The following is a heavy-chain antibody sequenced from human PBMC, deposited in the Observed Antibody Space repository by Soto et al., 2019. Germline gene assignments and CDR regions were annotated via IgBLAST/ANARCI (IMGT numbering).Heavy chain of an antibody. V-gene: IGHV3-74*01. CDR3: TRGRLYYYDSCDY. CDR2: INIDGSTT. CDR1: GFTSRNYW. D-gene: IGHD3-22*01. Sequence: PGGSLRLSCAASGFTSRNYWIHWVRQAPGQGLVWVSRINIDGSTTSFADYVKGRFTISRDSAKNTVYLHMNSLRAEDMAVYYCTRGRLYYYDSCDYWSQGTLVTVSS. J-gene: IGHJ4*01.